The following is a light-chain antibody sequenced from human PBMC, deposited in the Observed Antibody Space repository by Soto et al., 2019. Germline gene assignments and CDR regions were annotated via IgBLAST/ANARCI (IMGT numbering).Light chain of an antibody. CDR1: SSDVGGSNY. V-gene: IGLV2-14*01. CDR2: EVS. CDR3: CSYTDSRTHI. J-gene: IGLJ1*01. Sequence: QSALAQPASVSGTPGQSITIPCTGTSSDVGGSNYVSWYQQHPGKAPKLIIFEVSYRPSGISNRFSASKSGDTASLTISGLQADDEADYYCCSYTDSRTHIFGSGTKVTVL.